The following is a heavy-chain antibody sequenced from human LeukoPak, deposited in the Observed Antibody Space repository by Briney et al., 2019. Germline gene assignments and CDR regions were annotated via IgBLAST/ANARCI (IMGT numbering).Heavy chain of an antibody. Sequence: GASVKVSFKASGYTFTGYYMHWVRQAPGQGLEWMGWINPNSGGTNYAQKFQGRVTMTRDTSISTAYMELSRLRSDDTAVYYCARVTGYYYENTGYYHHAFDIWGQGTMLTVSS. D-gene: IGHD3-22*01. CDR1: GYTFTGYY. V-gene: IGHV1-2*02. CDR3: ARVTGYYYENTGYYHHAFDI. J-gene: IGHJ3*02. CDR2: INPNSGGT.